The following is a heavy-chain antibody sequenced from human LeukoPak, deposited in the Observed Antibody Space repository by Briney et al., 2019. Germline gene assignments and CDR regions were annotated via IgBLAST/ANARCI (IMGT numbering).Heavy chain of an antibody. D-gene: IGHD3-9*01. V-gene: IGHV3-21*01. J-gene: IGHJ4*02. CDR3: TTGLVHDY. Sequence: GGSLRLSCAASGFTFSNYGMNWVRQAPGKGLEWVSSISSSSTYIYYADSVKGRFTISRDNAKNSLYLQMNSLRAEDTAVYYCTTGLVHDYWGQGTLVTVSS. CDR1: GFTFSNYG. CDR2: ISSSSTYI.